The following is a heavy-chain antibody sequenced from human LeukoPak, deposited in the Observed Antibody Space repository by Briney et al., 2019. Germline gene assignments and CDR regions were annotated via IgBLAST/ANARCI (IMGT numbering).Heavy chain of an antibody. Sequence: GGSLRLPCATSGFTFSSYWMHWVRQAPGKGLVWVSRIKSDGSSTSYADSVKGRFTISRDNAKNTLYLQMNSLRAEDTAVYYCTRDRGGSYDFDYWGQGTLVTVSS. CDR3: TRDRGGSYDFDY. CDR1: GFTFSSYW. D-gene: IGHD1-26*01. J-gene: IGHJ4*02. CDR2: IKSDGSST. V-gene: IGHV3-74*01.